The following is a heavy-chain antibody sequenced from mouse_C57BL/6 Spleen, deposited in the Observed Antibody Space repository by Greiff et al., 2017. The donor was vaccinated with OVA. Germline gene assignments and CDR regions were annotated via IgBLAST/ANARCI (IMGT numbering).Heavy chain of an antibody. CDR3: APYGNSCAD. Sequence: QVQLQQPGAELVKPGASVKLSCKASGYTFTSYWMHWVKQRPGQGLEWIGMIHPNSGSTNYNEKFKSNATLTVDKSSSTAYMQLSSLTSEDAAVYYCAPYGNSCADWGQGTLVTVSA. CDR1: GYTFTSYW. V-gene: IGHV1-64*01. D-gene: IGHD2-1*01. J-gene: IGHJ3*01. CDR2: IHPNSGST.